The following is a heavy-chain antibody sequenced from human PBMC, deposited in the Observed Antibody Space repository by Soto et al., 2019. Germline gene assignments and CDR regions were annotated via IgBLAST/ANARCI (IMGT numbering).Heavy chain of an antibody. D-gene: IGHD3-3*01. CDR2: MNPNSGNT. Sequence: QVQLVQSGAEVKKPGASVKVSCKASGYTFTSYDINWVRQATGQGLEWMGWMNPNSGNTGYAQKFQGRVTMTWNTSISTAYMELCSLRSYDTAVYYCARGLEWSRSLDPWGQGTLVTVSS. J-gene: IGHJ5*02. CDR3: ARGLEWSRSLDP. CDR1: GYTFTSYD. V-gene: IGHV1-8*01.